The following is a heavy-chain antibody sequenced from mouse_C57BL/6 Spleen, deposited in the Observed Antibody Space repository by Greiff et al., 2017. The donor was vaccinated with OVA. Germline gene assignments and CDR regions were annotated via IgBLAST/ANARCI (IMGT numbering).Heavy chain of an antibody. CDR3: ARRLGLVSYAMDY. D-gene: IGHD4-1*01. Sequence: EVQLVESGGGLVKPGGSLKLSCAASGFTFSDYGMHWVRQAPEKGLEWVAYISSGSSTIYYADTVKGRFTISRDNAKNTLFLQMTSLRSEDTAMYYCARRLGLVSYAMDYWGQGTSVTVSS. V-gene: IGHV5-17*01. CDR1: GFTFSDYG. CDR2: ISSGSSTI. J-gene: IGHJ4*01.